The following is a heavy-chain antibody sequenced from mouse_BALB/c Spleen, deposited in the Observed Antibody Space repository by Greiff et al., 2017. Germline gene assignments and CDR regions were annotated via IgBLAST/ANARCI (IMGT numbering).Heavy chain of an antibody. CDR3: VRDGNYGAMDY. D-gene: IGHD2-1*01. J-gene: IGHJ4*01. CDR1: GFTFSSFG. Sequence: EVKLVESGGGLVQPGGSRKLSCAASGFTFSSFGMHWVRQAPEKGLEWVAYISSGSSNIYYADTVKGRFTISRDNPKNTLFLQMTSLRSEDTAMYYCVRDGNYGAMDYWGQGTSVTVSS. CDR2: ISSGSSNI. V-gene: IGHV5-17*02.